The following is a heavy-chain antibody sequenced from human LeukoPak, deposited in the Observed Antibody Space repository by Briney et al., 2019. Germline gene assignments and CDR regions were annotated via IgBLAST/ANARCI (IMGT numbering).Heavy chain of an antibody. Sequence: SETLSLTCTVSGGSISSSSYYWDWIRQPPGKGLEWIGSIYYSGSTYYNPSLKSRVTISVDTSKNQFSLKLSSVTAADTAVYYCARVSQSLGYDIDYWGQGTLVTVSS. V-gene: IGHV4-39*07. D-gene: IGHD5-12*01. J-gene: IGHJ4*02. CDR2: IYYSGST. CDR1: GGSISSSSYY. CDR3: ARVSQSLGYDIDY.